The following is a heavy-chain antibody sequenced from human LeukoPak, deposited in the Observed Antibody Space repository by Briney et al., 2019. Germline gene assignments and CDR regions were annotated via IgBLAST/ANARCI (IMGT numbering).Heavy chain of an antibody. CDR2: IIPIFGTA. CDR1: GYTFTSNG. D-gene: IGHD4-17*01. CDR3: ASSAPYGDYPFDY. Sequence: GASVKVSCKSSGYTFTSNGISWVRQAPGQGLEWMGGIIPIFGTANYAQKFQGRVTITADESTSTAYMELSSLRSEDTAVYYCASSAPYGDYPFDYWGQGTLVTVSS. V-gene: IGHV1-69*13. J-gene: IGHJ4*02.